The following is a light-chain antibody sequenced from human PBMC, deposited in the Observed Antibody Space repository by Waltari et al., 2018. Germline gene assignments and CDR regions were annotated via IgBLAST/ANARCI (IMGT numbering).Light chain of an antibody. J-gene: IGKJ2*01. CDR3: QQYYGSSYT. V-gene: IGKV4-1*01. CDR1: QSVFHGSARRHY. CDR2: WAS. Sequence: DIVMTQSPASLPVSLGETVTTNCKSSQSVFHGSARRHYIAWYQQKPGQSPKLLISWASARESGVPDRFRGSGSGTDFTLTISGLQAEDVAVYYCQQYYGSSYTFGQGTKLEIK.